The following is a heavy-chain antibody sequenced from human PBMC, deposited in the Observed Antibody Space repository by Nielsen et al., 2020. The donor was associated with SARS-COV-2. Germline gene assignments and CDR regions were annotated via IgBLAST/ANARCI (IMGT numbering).Heavy chain of an antibody. Sequence: GGSLRLSCAASGFTFSNYAMSWVRQAPGKGLEWVSAISSSAAATYYVDSGKGRFTISRDNAKNSMSLQMNSLRVEDTAVYYCARDWSRAADVWGQGTMVTVSS. CDR2: ISSSAAAT. J-gene: IGHJ3*01. D-gene: IGHD2-15*01. CDR3: ARDWSRAADV. CDR1: GFTFSNYA. V-gene: IGHV3-21*01.